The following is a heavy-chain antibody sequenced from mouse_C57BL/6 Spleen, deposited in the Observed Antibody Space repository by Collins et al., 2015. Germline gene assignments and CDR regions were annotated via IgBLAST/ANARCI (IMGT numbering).Heavy chain of an antibody. V-gene: IGHV1-26*01. D-gene: IGHD3-2*02. CDR3: AAVDSSGYGFAY. CDR1: GYTFTDYY. CDR2: INPNNGGT. Sequence: EVQLQQSGPELVKPGASVKISCKASGYTFTDYYMNWVKQSHGKSLEWIGDINPNNGGTSYNQKFKGKATLTVDKSSSTAYVELRSLTSEDSAVYYCAAVDSSGYGFAYWGQGTLVTVSA. J-gene: IGHJ3*01.